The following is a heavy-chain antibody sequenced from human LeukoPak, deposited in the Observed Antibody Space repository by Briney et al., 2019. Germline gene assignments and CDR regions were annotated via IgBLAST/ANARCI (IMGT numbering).Heavy chain of an antibody. J-gene: IGHJ4*02. D-gene: IGHD1-26*01. Sequence: NPSETLSLTCTVSGGSISNSNYCWGWIRQPPGKGLEWIGSIYYSGSTYYNPSLKSRVTISVDTSKNHFSLKLSSVTAADTAVYFCARLAIVGATTGNLDYWGQGTLVTVSS. CDR1: GGSISNSNYC. V-gene: IGHV4-39*01. CDR2: IYYSGST. CDR3: ARLAIVGATTGNLDY.